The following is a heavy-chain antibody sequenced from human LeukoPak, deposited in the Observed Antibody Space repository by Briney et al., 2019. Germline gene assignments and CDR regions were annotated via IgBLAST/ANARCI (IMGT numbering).Heavy chain of an antibody. D-gene: IGHD1-1*01. CDR2: INSDGSST. J-gene: IGHJ4*02. CDR1: GFTFSSYW. CDR3: AKEGGKRLADY. Sequence: GGSLRLSCAASGFTFSSYWMHWVRQAPGKGLVWVSRINSDGSSTSYADSVKGRFTISRDNAKNTLYLQMNSLRAEDTAVYYCAKEGGKRLADYWGQGTLVTVSS. V-gene: IGHV3-74*01.